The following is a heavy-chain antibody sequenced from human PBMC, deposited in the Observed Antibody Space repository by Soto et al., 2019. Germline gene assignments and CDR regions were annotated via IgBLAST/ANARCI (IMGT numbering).Heavy chain of an antibody. D-gene: IGHD3-10*01. CDR2: VSSDETYK. CDR1: GFTFSGYG. J-gene: IGHJ1*01. V-gene: IGHV3-30*18. CDR3: AKKAEAIPGSWHFHH. Sequence: QVQLVESGGDVVQPGRSLRLSCAASGFTFSGYGMHWVRQAPGKGLEWVAAVSSDETYKYYTDSVKGRFTISRDNSKSTLYLQMNSLRTEDTAVYYCAKKAEAIPGSWHFHHWGKGTLVFVSS.